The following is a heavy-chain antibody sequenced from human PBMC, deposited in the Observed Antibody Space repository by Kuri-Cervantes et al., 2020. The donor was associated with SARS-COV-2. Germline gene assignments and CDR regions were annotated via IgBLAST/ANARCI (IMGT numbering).Heavy chain of an antibody. J-gene: IGHJ4*02. D-gene: IGHD3-9*01. V-gene: IGHV1-2*02. CDR2: INPNSGDT. Sequence: ASVKVSCKASRYTFTYYYIHWVRQAPGQGLEWMGSINPNSGDTNYAQRFQGRVIMTRDTSITTAYMDLSKLTSDDTAVYYCARKGDWAYFDYWGQGTLVTVFS. CDR3: ARKGDWAYFDY. CDR1: RYTFTYYY.